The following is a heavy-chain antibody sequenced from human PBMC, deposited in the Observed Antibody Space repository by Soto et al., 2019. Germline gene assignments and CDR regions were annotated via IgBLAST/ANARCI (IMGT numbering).Heavy chain of an antibody. CDR2: FDPEDGET. Sequence: ASVKVSCKVSGYTLTELSMHWVRQAPGKGLEWMGGFDPEDGETIYAQKFQGRVTMTTDTSTNTAYMELRSLRSEDTAVYYCARVAFGGLLASYYFHYPGQGTLVTGSS. CDR3: ARVAFGGLLASYYFHY. CDR1: GYTLTELS. D-gene: IGHD3-16*02. J-gene: IGHJ4*02. V-gene: IGHV1-24*01.